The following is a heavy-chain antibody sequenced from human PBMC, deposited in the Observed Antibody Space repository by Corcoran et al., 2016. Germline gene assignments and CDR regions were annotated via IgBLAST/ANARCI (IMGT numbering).Heavy chain of an antibody. J-gene: IGHJ4*02. CDR3: ARDDGSSWFFFDY. V-gene: IGHV4-39*07. CDR2: IYYSGST. Sequence: QLQLQESGPGLVKPSETLSLTCTVSGGSISSSSYYWGWIRQPPGKGLEWIGSIYYSGSTYYNPSLKSRVTISVDTSKNQFSLKLSSVTAADTAVYYCARDDGSSWFFFDYWGQGTLVTVSS. D-gene: IGHD6-13*01. CDR1: GGSISSSSYY.